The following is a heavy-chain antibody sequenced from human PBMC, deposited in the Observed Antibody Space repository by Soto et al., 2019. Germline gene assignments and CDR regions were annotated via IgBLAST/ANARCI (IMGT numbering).Heavy chain of an antibody. CDR1: GFTFSSYA. CDR3: AREGEYCGGDCYYYYGMDV. V-gene: IGHV3-30-3*01. CDR2: ISYDGSNK. Sequence: GGSLRLSCAASGFTFSSYAMHWVRQAPGKGLEWVAVISYDGSNKYYADSVKGRFTISRDNSKNTLYLQMNSLRAEDTDKYYCAREGEYCGGDCYYYYGMDVWGQGTTVTVSS. D-gene: IGHD2-21*02. J-gene: IGHJ6*02.